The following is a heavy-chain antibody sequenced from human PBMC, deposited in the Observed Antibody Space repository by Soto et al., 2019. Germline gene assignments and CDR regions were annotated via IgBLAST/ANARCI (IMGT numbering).Heavy chain of an antibody. CDR3: ARGIKDIVVVPAANDY. CDR2: ISGSGGST. D-gene: IGHD2-2*01. CDR1: GFTFSSYA. V-gene: IGHV3-23*01. J-gene: IGHJ4*02. Sequence: GGSLRLSCAASGFTFSSYAMSWVRQAPGKGLEWVSAISGSGGSTYYADSVKGRFTISRDNSKNTLYLQMNSLRAEDTAVYYCARGIKDIVVVPAANDYWGQGTLVTVSS.